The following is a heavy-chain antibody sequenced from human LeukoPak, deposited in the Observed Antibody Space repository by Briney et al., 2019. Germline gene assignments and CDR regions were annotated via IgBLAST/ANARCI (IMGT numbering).Heavy chain of an antibody. CDR2: IHYSGST. D-gene: IGHD3-16*01. J-gene: IGHJ3*02. Sequence: PSETLSPTCTVSGGSISSYYWSWLWQPPGKGLEWIGCIHYSGSTNYNPSLKSRATISVDTSMNQFSLKLSSVTAADTAVYYCAREGANAFDIWGQGTMVTVSS. CDR3: AREGANAFDI. V-gene: IGHV4-59*01. CDR1: GGSISSYY.